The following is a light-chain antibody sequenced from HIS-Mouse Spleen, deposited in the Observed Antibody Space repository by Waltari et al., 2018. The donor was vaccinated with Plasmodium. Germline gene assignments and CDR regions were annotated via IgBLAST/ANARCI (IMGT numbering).Light chain of an antibody. Sequence: SYELTQPPSVYVSPGQTASIPCSGDKLGDKYACWYQQKPGQSPVLVIYQDSKRPSGIPERFSGSNSGNTATLTISGTQAMDEADYYGQAWDSSTAVFGGGTKLTVL. V-gene: IGLV3-1*01. CDR3: QAWDSSTAV. CDR2: QDS. CDR1: KLGDKY. J-gene: IGLJ3*02.